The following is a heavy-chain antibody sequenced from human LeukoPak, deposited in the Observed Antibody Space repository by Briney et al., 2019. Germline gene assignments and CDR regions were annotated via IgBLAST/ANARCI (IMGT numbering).Heavy chain of an antibody. CDR1: GGSISSGSYY. CDR3: ARAYSPPQWSPFDY. J-gene: IGHJ4*02. CDR2: IYYSGST. Sequence: SSETLSLTCTVSGGSISSGSYYWGWIRQPPGKGLEWIGSIYYSGSTYYKPSLKSRVTISLDTSKNQFSLKLSSVTAADTAVYYCARAYSPPQWSPFDYWGQGTLVTVSS. D-gene: IGHD6-13*01. V-gene: IGHV4-39*07.